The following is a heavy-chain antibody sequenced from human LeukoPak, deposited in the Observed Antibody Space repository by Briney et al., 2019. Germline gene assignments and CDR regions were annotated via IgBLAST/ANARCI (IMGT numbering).Heavy chain of an antibody. D-gene: IGHD6-13*01. CDR3: AKEVGIAAAGRSFFDS. Sequence: GGSLRLSCAASGFTFSSYAMSWVRQAPGKGLEWVSAISGSGGSTYYADSVKGRFTISRDNSKNTLYLQMNGLRVEDTAVYYCAKEVGIAAAGRSFFDSWGQGTLVTVSS. V-gene: IGHV3-23*01. CDR1: GFTFSSYA. CDR2: ISGSGGST. J-gene: IGHJ4*02.